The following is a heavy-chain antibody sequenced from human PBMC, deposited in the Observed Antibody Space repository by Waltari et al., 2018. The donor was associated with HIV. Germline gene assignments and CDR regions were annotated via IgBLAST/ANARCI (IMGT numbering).Heavy chain of an antibody. V-gene: IGHV3-15*01. D-gene: IGHD4-17*01. J-gene: IGHJ3*02. CDR2: IKSKSDGGTT. CDR1: GFTFSSAW. CDR3: ATDIRVGPTTGAFDI. Sequence: EVQLVESGGGVVKPGGSLRLSWAASGFTFSSAWMSWVRQVPGKGLEWVGRIKSKSDGGTTVYAAPVKGRFTISRDDSKSTVFLQMNSLETEDTAVYYCATDIRVGPTTGAFDIWGQGTMVTVSS.